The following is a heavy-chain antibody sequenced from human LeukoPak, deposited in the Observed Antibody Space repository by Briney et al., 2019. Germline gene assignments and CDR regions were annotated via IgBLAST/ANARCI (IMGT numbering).Heavy chain of an antibody. CDR2: INHSGST. V-gene: IGHV4-34*01. CDR3: ARDNYDSSGYFDY. CDR1: GGSFSGYY. D-gene: IGHD3-22*01. J-gene: IGHJ4*02. Sequence: ASETLSLTCAVYGGSFSGYYWSWIRQPPGKGLEWIGEINHSGSTNYNPSLKSRVTISVDTSKNQFSLKLSSVTAADTAVYYCARDNYDSSGYFDYWGQGTLVTVSS.